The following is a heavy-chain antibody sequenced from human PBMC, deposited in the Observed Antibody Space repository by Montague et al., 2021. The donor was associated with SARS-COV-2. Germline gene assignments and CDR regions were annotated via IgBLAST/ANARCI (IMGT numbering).Heavy chain of an antibody. V-gene: IGHV6-1*01. J-gene: IGHJ4*02. Sequence: CAISGDSVCINTLAWNWIMQSPAVGLDWLVRTNYMSKWTSDYATFVEGRISIDPDTSKNQFFLHLSSVSPEDTVVYYCVRDTESAQAGFDAWGQGTLVTVSS. CDR1: GDSVCINTLA. CDR3: VRDTESAQAGFDA. D-gene: IGHD1-14*01. CDR2: TNYMSKWTS.